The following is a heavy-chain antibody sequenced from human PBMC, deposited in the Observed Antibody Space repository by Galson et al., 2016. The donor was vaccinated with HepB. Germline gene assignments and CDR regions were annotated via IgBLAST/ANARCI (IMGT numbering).Heavy chain of an antibody. Sequence: SLRLSCAASGFSVISNYMRWVRQAPGKGLEWVSLIERGGSAQYADSVKGRFTISRDNSKNVLYLQMSSLRADDTAVYYCARDRGWFGEPGFIYAMDVWGQGTTVTVSS. CDR2: IERGGSA. D-gene: IGHD3-10*01. V-gene: IGHV3-53*01. CDR3: ARDRGWFGEPGFIYAMDV. CDR1: GFSVISNY. J-gene: IGHJ6*02.